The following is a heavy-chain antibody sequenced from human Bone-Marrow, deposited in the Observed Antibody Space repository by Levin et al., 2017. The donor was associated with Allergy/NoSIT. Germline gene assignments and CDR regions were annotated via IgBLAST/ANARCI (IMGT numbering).Heavy chain of an antibody. CDR1: GFTFSSYS. J-gene: IGHJ4*02. CDR3: VRGLPDY. Sequence: SCATSGFTFSSYSMNLVRQAPGKGLEWVSYINSSSGTIYYADSVKGRFTISRDNAKKSLYLQMSSLRVEDTAVYYCVRGLPDYWGQGTLVTVSS. V-gene: IGHV3-48*01. CDR2: INSSSGTI.